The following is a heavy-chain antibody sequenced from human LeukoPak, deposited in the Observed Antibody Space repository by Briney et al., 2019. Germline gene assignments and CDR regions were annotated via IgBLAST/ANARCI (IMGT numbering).Heavy chain of an antibody. CDR2: INPNSGGT. D-gene: IGHD3-22*01. CDR1: GYTFTGYY. Sequence: GASVKVSCKASGYTFTGYYMHWVRQAPGQGLEWMGWINPNSGGTNYAQKFQGRVTMTRDTSISTAYMELSRLRSDDTAVYYCARECYYDSSGYFDYWGQGTLVTVSS. CDR3: ARECYYDSSGYFDY. V-gene: IGHV1-2*02. J-gene: IGHJ4*02.